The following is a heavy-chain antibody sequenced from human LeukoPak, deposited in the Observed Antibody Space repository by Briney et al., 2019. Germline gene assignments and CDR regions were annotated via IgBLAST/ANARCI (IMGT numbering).Heavy chain of an antibody. Sequence: EASVKVSCKASGYTFTGYYMHWVRQAPGQGLEWMGWINPNSGGTNYAQKFQGRVTMTRDTSISTAYMELSRLRSDDTAVYYCARVIYCSSTSCYAGWDYWGQGTLVTVSS. D-gene: IGHD2-2*01. CDR2: INPNSGGT. CDR3: ARVIYCSSTSCYAGWDY. CDR1: GYTFTGYY. J-gene: IGHJ4*02. V-gene: IGHV1-2*02.